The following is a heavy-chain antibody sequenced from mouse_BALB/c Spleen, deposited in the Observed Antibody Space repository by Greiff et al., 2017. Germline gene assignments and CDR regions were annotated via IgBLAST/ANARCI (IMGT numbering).Heavy chain of an antibody. J-gene: IGHJ4*01. CDR2: ISSGSSTI. CDR3: ARLYGSRGAMDY. D-gene: IGHD1-1*01. CDR1: GFTFSSFG. Sequence: EVKVEESGGGLVQPGGSRKLSCAASGFTFSSFGMHWVRQAPEKGLEWVAYISSGSSTIYYADTVKGRFTISRDNPKNTLFLQMTSLRSEDTAMYYCARLYGSRGAMDYWGQGTSVTVSS. V-gene: IGHV5-17*02.